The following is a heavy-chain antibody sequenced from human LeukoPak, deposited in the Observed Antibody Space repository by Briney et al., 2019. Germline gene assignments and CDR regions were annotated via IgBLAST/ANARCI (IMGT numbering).Heavy chain of an antibody. CDR2: IYGGGMT. V-gene: IGHV3-66*01. D-gene: IGHD5-12*01. J-gene: IGHJ4*02. CDR3: ARALREAYSGYGVYFDY. CDR1: ELSVSSNY. Sequence: GGSLRLSCAASELSVSSNYMTWVRQAPGKGLQWVSLIYGGGMTYYADSVRGRFTISRDISKNTLYLQMNTLRVEDTAVYYCARALREAYSGYGVYFDYWGQGTLVTVSS.